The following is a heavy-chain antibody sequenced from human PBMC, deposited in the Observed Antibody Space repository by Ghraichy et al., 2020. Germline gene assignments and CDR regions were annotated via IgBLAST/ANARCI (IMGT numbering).Heavy chain of an antibody. CDR1: GYTFTSYD. V-gene: IGHV1-8*01. J-gene: IGHJ3*02. D-gene: IGHD3-9*01. CDR2: MNPNSGNT. Sequence: ASVKVSCKASGYTFTSYDINWVRQATGQGLEWMGWMNPNSGNTGYAQKFQGRVTMTRNTSISTAYMELSSLGSEDTAVYYCARGGPEYYDILTGYRRDDAFDIWGQGTMVTVSS. CDR3: ARGGPEYYDILTGYRRDDAFDI.